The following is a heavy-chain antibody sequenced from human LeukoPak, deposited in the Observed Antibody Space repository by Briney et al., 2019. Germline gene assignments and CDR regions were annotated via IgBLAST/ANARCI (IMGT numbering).Heavy chain of an antibody. CDR3: TSLVGSPTY. D-gene: IGHD4-23*01. V-gene: IGHV3-15*01. CDR1: GFNFQYAW. CDR2: IKSKRDGETT. J-gene: IGHJ4*02. Sequence: GGSLRLSCVGSGFNFQYAWMTWVRQAPGKGLEWVGRIKSKRDGETTDYAALVKSRFSISRDDSKNTVYLRMNSLRTEDTAVYHCTSLVGSPTYWGQGTLVAVSS.